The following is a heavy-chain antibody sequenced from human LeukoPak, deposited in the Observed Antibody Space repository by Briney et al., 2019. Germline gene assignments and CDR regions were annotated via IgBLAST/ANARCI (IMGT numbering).Heavy chain of an antibody. CDR2: IYPGDSDT. D-gene: IGHD2-2*01. CDR3: ARQTYCSSTSCQGWFDP. J-gene: IGHJ5*02. V-gene: IGHV5-51*01. Sequence: GGSLKISCQGSGYRFTSYWIGWVRRLPGKGREWMGIIYPGDSDTRYSPSFQGQVTISADKSISTAYLQWSSLKASDTAMYYCARQTYCSSTSCQGWFDPWGQGTLVTVSS. CDR1: GYRFTSYW.